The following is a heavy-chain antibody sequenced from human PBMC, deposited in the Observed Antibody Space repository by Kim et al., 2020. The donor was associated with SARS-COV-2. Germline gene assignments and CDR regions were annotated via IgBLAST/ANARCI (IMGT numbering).Heavy chain of an antibody. CDR3: ARGVGIVVVPAADKFDY. CDR2: IYYSGST. Sequence: SETLSLTCTVSGGSISSGDYYWSWIRQPPGKGLEWIGYIYYSGSTYYNPSFKSRVTISVDTSKNQFSLKLSSVTAADTAVYYCARGVGIVVVPAADKFDYWGQGTLVTVSS. J-gene: IGHJ4*02. V-gene: IGHV4-30-4*01. CDR1: GGSISSGDYY. D-gene: IGHD2-2*03.